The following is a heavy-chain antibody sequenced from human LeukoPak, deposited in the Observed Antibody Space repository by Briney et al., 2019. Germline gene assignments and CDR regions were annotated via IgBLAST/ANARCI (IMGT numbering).Heavy chain of an antibody. CDR2: INPNSGGT. Sequence: ASVKVSCKASGYTFTDYYMHWVRQAPGQGLEWMGWINPNSGGTNYAQKFQGRVTMTRDTSISTAYMELSRLRSDDTAVYYCARDLHSGSYKPDYWGQGTLVTVSS. V-gene: IGHV1-2*02. D-gene: IGHD1-26*01. CDR1: GYTFTDYY. J-gene: IGHJ4*02. CDR3: ARDLHSGSYKPDY.